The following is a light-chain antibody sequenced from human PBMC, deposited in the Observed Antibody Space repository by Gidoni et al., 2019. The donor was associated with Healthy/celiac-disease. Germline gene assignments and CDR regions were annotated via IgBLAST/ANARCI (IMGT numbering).Light chain of an antibody. CDR2: GAS. J-gene: IGKJ1*01. V-gene: IGKV3-15*01. Sequence: DIVMTQSPATLSVSPGDRATLYCRASQSVSSNLAWYQQKPGQAPRLLIYGASTRAPGIPARFSGSGSGTEFTLTISSLQSEDFAVYYCQQYNNWPPWTFGQGTKVEIK. CDR3: QQYNNWPPWT. CDR1: QSVSSN.